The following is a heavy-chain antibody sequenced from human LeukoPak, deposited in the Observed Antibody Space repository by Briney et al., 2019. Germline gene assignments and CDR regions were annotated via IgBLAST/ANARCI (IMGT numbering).Heavy chain of an antibody. V-gene: IGHV1-18*01. CDR1: GYTFTSYG. J-gene: IGHJ4*02. D-gene: IGHD6-13*01. CDR3: ARDRSSRDESIAAAGI. Sequence: ASVKVSCKASGYTFTSYGISWVRQAPGQGLEWMGWISAYNGNTNYAQKLQGRVTMTTDTSTSTAYMELRSLRSDDTAVYYCARDRSSRDESIAAAGIWGQGTLVTVSS. CDR2: ISAYNGNT.